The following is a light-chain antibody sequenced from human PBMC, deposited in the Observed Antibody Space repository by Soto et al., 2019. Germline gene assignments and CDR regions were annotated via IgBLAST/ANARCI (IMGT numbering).Light chain of an antibody. V-gene: IGKV3-20*01. J-gene: IGKJ1*01. Sequence: EIVLTQSPGTLSLSPGERATLSCRASQSVSSNFLAWYQQKPGQAPRLLISGASNRATGIPDRFSGSGSGTDFTLTISRLEPEDFAVYYCQQYGSSPRTFGQVTNVE. CDR2: GAS. CDR3: QQYGSSPRT. CDR1: QSVSSNF.